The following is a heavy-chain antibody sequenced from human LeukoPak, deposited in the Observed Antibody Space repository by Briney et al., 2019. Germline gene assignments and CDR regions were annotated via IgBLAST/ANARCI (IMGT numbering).Heavy chain of an antibody. CDR2: IFPGDSDT. J-gene: IGHJ4*02. CDR1: GYSFTNYW. D-gene: IGHD1-26*01. Sequence: ECLKISCKGSGYSFTNYWIGWVRQMPGKGLEWMGIIFPGDSDTRYSPSFQDQVTISADKSISTAYLQWNSLKASDTAIYYSAKLYSGSIDYRGQGTLVSVS. CDR3: AKLYSGSIDY. V-gene: IGHV5-51*01.